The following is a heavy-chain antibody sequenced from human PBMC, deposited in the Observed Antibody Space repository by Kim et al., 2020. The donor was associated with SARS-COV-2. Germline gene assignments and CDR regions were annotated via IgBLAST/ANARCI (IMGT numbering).Heavy chain of an antibody. Sequence: GGSLRLSCAASGFTFSSYAMSWVRQAPGKGLEWVSAISGSGGSTYYADSVKGRFTISRDNSKNTLYLQMNSLRAEDTAVYYCAKDFYRTPYYYDSSGRPEAFDIWGQGTMVTVSS. V-gene: IGHV3-23*01. D-gene: IGHD3-22*01. CDR1: GFTFSSYA. J-gene: IGHJ3*02. CDR3: AKDFYRTPYYYDSSGRPEAFDI. CDR2: ISGSGGST.